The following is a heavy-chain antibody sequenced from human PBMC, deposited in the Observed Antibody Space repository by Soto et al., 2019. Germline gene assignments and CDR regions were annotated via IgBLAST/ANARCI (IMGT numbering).Heavy chain of an antibody. CDR2: ISWNSGSI. J-gene: IGHJ4*02. D-gene: IGHD4-17*01. CDR3: AKGHDYGDLDFFDY. Sequence: GGSLRLSCAASGFTFDDYAMHWVRQAPGKGLEWVSGISWNSGSIGYADSVKGRFTISRDNAKNSLYLQMNSLRAEDTALYYCAKGHDYGDLDFFDYWGQGSLVPVAS. V-gene: IGHV3-9*01. CDR1: GFTFDDYA.